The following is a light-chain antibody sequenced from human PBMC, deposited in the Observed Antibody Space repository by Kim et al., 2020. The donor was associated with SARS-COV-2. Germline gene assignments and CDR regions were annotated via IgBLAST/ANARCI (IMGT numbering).Light chain of an antibody. CDR3: QQSYSSLRT. Sequence: ASVGDRVTSTCRASQSISSYLNWYQQKPGKAPKPLIYSASSLQSGVPLRFSGSGSGTDFTLTISSLQPEDFATYYCQQSYSSLRTFGQGTKVDIK. CDR1: QSISSY. CDR2: SAS. J-gene: IGKJ1*01. V-gene: IGKV1-39*01.